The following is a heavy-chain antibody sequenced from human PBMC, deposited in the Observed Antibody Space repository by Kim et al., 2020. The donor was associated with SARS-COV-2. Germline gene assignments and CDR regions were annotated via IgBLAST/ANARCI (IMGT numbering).Heavy chain of an antibody. D-gene: IGHD6-19*01. CDR1: GYTFTTLD. J-gene: IGHJ4*02. CDR2: INPSRGIK. Sequence: ASVKVSCKTSGYTFTTLDVNWVRQAPGQGLEWMGWINPSRGIKAYAQKFQGRVTMTRDTSISTAYMELSSLTSNDTAIYYCARGIEAGVDYWGPGTLVTVSS. V-gene: IGHV1-8*01. CDR3: ARGIEAGVDY.